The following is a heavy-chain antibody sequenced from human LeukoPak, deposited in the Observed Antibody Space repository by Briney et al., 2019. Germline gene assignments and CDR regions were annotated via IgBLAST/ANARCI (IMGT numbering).Heavy chain of an antibody. D-gene: IGHD3-3*01. CDR2: IYYSGST. J-gene: IGHJ4*02. CDR1: GGSISYYY. V-gene: IGHV4-59*08. CDR3: QSRFLEWLLDY. Sequence: SETLSLTCTVSGGSISYYYWSWIRQPPGKGLEWIGYIYYSGSTNYNPSLKSRVTISVDTSKNQFSLKLSSVTAADTAIYYCQSRFLEWLLDYWGQGTLVTVSS.